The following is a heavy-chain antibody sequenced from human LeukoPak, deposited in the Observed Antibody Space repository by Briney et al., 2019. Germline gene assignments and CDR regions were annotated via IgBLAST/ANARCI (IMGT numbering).Heavy chain of an antibody. J-gene: IGHJ3*02. CDR2: IYYSGST. CDR1: GGSISSYY. CDR3: ARDTFTDDAFDI. V-gene: IGHV4-59*01. D-gene: IGHD3-16*01. Sequence: PSETLSPTCTVSGGSISSYYWSWIRQPPGKGLEWIGYIYYSGSTNYNPSLKSRVTISVDTSKNQFSLKLSSVTAADTAVYYCARDTFTDDAFDIWGQGTMVTVSS.